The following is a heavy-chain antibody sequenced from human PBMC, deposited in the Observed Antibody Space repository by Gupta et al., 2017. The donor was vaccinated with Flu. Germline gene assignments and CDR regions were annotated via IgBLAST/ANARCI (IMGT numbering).Heavy chain of an antibody. J-gene: IGHJ4*02. Sequence: EVQLLESGGGLVQPGGSLRLSCTTSGFTFDNYALTWVRQAPGKGLEWVSSISGDGGSRYNADSVKGRFAISRDSSKSTLYQQMNSLRAEDTAIYFCAKDAGETGWAFDYWGQGTLVAVSS. CDR2: ISGDGGSR. CDR1: GFTFDNYA. D-gene: IGHD7-27*01. V-gene: IGHV3-23*01. CDR3: AKDAGETGWAFDY.